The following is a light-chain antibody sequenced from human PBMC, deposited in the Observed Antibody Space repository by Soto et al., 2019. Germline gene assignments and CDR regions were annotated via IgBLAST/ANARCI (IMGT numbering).Light chain of an antibody. V-gene: IGLV2-14*01. CDR1: SIDVGAYNY. CDR3: SSYTTSSSPL. CDR2: DVT. Sequence: QSLLTQPASVSGSPGQSITISCPGTSIDVGAYNYVSWYQQHPGKAPKLMIYDVTNRPSGVSNRFSGSKSGNTASLTISGLQPGDEADYYCSSYTTSSSPLFGGGTKVTVL. J-gene: IGLJ3*02.